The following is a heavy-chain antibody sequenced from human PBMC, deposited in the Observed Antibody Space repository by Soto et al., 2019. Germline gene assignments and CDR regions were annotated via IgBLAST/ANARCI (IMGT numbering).Heavy chain of an antibody. D-gene: IGHD2-2*02. CDR2: MNPDSGNR. Sequence: QVRLVQSGAEVKTPGASVKVSCKTSGYTFTSYDINWVRQATGQGLEWMGWMNPDSGNRGYAQKFQGRVTMTTNTSINTPSTELNRLRYDATAMYYCAQGSWLGYCSVTTCYTINYWGQGTLVTLPS. J-gene: IGHJ4*02. V-gene: IGHV1-8*01. CDR1: GYTFTSYD. CDR3: AQGSWLGYCSVTTCYTINY.